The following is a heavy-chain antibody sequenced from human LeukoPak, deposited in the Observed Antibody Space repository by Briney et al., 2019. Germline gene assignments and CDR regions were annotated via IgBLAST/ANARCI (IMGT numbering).Heavy chain of an antibody. Sequence: ASVKVSCKASGNTFTGYYMHWVRQAPGQGLEWMGWINPNSGGTNYAQKFQGRVTMTRDTSISTAYMELSRLRSDDTAVYYCARSPGVVVVAARQNWFDPWGQGTLVTVSS. CDR1: GNTFTGYY. CDR2: INPNSGGT. CDR3: ARSPGVVVVAARQNWFDP. J-gene: IGHJ5*02. D-gene: IGHD2-15*01. V-gene: IGHV1-2*02.